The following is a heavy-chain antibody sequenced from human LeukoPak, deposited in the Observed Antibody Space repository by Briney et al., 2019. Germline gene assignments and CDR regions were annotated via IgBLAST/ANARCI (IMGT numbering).Heavy chain of an antibody. CDR2: ISDSGGRT. CDR1: GITLSNHG. D-gene: IGHD3-22*01. Sequence: TGGSLRLSCAVSGITLSNHGMSWVRQAPGKGLEWVAGISDSGGRTNYADSVKGRFTISRDNPKNTIYLQMNSLRAEDTAVYFCAKRGVVIRVILVGFHKEAYYFDSWGQGALVTVSS. V-gene: IGHV3-23*01. CDR3: AKRGVVIRVILVGFHKEAYYFDS. J-gene: IGHJ4*02.